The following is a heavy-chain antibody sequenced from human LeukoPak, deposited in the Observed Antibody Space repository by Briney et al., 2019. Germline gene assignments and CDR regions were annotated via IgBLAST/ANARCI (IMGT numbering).Heavy chain of an antibody. CDR1: GFTFSSYA. D-gene: IGHD6-19*01. CDR2: ISGSGGST. CDR3: VRTVAGQEAF. Sequence: SGGSLRLSCAASGFTFSSYAMSWVRQAPGKGLEWVSAISGSGGSTYYADSVKGRLTISRDNSRNMLYLQMNRLRADDTAVYYCVRTVAGQEAFWGQGTLVTVSS. V-gene: IGHV3-23*01. J-gene: IGHJ4*02.